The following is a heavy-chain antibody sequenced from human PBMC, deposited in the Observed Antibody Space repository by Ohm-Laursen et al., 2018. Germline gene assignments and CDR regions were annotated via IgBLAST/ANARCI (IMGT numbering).Heavy chain of an antibody. Sequence: ASVKVSCKPSGYTFTSFGITWVRQAPGQGLEWMGGISARNGDTDFAPKFQGRLTMTTDTSTTTAYMELGSLRSDDTAVYYCARRGTYCSAGTCYGNWFDPWGQGTLVAVSS. CDR1: GYTFTSFG. CDR3: ARRGTYCSAGTCYGNWFDP. D-gene: IGHD2-15*01. J-gene: IGHJ5*02. CDR2: ISARNGDT. V-gene: IGHV1-18*01.